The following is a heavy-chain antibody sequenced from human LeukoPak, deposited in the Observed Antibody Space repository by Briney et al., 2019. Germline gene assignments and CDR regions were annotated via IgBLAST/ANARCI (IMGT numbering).Heavy chain of an antibody. CDR2: ISGSGGST. J-gene: IGHJ4*02. D-gene: IGHD5-12*01. CDR3: AKGKRIVATIPYFDY. CDR1: GLTFSSYA. V-gene: IGHV3-23*01. Sequence: GGSLRLSCAASGLTFSSYAMSWVRQAPGKGLEWVSAISGSGGSTYYADSVKGRFTISRDNSKNTLYLQMNSLRAEDTAVYYCAKGKRIVATIPYFDYWGQGTLVTVSS.